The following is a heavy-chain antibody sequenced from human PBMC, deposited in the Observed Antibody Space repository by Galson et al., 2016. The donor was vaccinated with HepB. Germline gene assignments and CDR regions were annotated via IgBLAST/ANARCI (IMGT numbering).Heavy chain of an antibody. CDR2: IYYSGTT. J-gene: IGHJ6*02. CDR1: GGSLSTSY. CDR3: ARDGYIGQGLTDYYYGMDV. D-gene: IGHD5-24*01. V-gene: IGHV4-59*01. Sequence: SETLSLTCSVSGGSLSTSYWSWIRQSPGKGLEWIGYIYYSGTTKYNPSLKSRVTISIDTSKNQFSLKLSSATAADTAMYYCARDGYIGQGLTDYYYGMDVWGQGTTVTVSS.